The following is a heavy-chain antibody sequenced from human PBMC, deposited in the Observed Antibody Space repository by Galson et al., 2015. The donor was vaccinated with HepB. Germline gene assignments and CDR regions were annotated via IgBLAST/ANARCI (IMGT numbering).Heavy chain of an antibody. J-gene: IGHJ4*02. CDR3: AWTFYFDY. CDR2: LSSNEKNI. Sequence: SLRLSCAASGFDVSAFAMHWVRQTPGKGLEWVAVLSSNEKNIYYADSVRGRFTISRDNSKDTLYLQMNSLRAEDTAVDYCAWTFYFDYWGQGTPVTVSS. D-gene: IGHD3/OR15-3a*01. V-gene: IGHV3-30*04. CDR1: GFDVSAFA.